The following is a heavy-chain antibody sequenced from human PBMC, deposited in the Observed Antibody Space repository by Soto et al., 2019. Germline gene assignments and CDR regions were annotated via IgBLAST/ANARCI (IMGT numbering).Heavy chain of an antibody. CDR2: ISSSSSTI. V-gene: IGHV3-48*01. J-gene: IGHJ4*02. CDR1: GFTFSSCS. Sequence: EVQLVESGGGLVQPGGSLRLSCAASGFTFSSCSMNWVRQAPGKGLEWVSYISSSSSTIYYADSVKGRFTISRDNAKNSLYLQMNSLRAEDTAVYYCAKGALLRFLEWLSNFDYWGQGTLVTVSS. CDR3: AKGALLRFLEWLSNFDY. D-gene: IGHD3-3*01.